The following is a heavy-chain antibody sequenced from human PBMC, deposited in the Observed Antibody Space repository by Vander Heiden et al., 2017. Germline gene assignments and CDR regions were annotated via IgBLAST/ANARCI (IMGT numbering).Heavy chain of an antibody. Sequence: EVLLVESGGGLVQPGGSLRLSCAASGFTFRPYALIRLRQAPGRRPWWVSYISSTSRDTYYADSVKGRFTVSRDNAENSLYLQMNSLRGEDTAVYYCVRDGPRNYDFWSGYLYWGQGILVTVSS. CDR1: GFTFRPYA. CDR3: VRDGPRNYDFWSGYLY. V-gene: IGHV3-48*04. CDR2: ISSTSRDT. D-gene: IGHD3-3*01. J-gene: IGHJ4*02.